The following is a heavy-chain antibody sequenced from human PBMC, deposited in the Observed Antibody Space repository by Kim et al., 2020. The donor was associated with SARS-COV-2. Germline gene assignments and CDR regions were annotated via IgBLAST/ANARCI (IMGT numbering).Heavy chain of an antibody. D-gene: IGHD3-22*01. Sequence: DSVKGRFTISRDNSKNTVYLQMNSLRAEDTAVYYCAKEGEDSSGYRHFDYWGQGTLVTVSS. CDR3: AKEGEDSSGYRHFDY. J-gene: IGHJ4*02. V-gene: IGHV3-30*02.